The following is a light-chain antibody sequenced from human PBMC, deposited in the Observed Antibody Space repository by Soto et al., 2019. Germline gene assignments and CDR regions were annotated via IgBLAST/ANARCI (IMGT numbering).Light chain of an antibody. CDR2: YDS. CDR1: NIGSKS. CDR3: QVWDSSSDHPKV. J-gene: IGLJ1*01. Sequence: SYELTQPPSVSVAPGKTARITCGGHNIGSKSVHWYQQKPGQAPVLVIYYDSDRPSGIPERFSGSNSGNTATLTISRVEAGDEADYYCQVWDSSSDHPKVFGTGTKVSVL. V-gene: IGLV3-21*04.